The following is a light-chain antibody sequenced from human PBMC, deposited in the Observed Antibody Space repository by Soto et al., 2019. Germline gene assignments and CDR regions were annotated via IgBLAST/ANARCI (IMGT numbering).Light chain of an antibody. J-gene: IGKJ1*01. CDR1: QSISSW. Sequence: DVQMTQSLSTLSASVGDGVTITFRASQSISSWLAWYQQKPVKAPKLLIYDASSLESGVPSRFSGSGSGTEFTLTISSLQPDDFATYYCQQYNSYWTFGQGTKVDIK. V-gene: IGKV1-5*01. CDR2: DAS. CDR3: QQYNSYWT.